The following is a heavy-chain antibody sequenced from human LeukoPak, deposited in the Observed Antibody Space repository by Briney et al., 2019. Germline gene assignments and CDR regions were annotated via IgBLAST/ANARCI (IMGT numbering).Heavy chain of an antibody. CDR3: AGDGANDLFKGGAYFLD. V-gene: IGHV3-30*04. D-gene: IGHD4/OR15-4a*01. Sequence: GGSLRLSCAASGFTFSTNAMHWVRQTPGKGLEWMAVISYDGNSDTYADPVEGRFTVSRDNSRNILYLQMNSLRNDDTAMYYCAGDGANDLFKGGAYFLDWGQGALVIVS. J-gene: IGHJ1*01. CDR2: ISYDGNSD. CDR1: GFTFSTNA.